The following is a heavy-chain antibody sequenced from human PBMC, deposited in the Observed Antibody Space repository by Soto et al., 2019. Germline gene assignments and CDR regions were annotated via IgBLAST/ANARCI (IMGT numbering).Heavy chain of an antibody. J-gene: IGHJ4*02. CDR2: INAGNGNT. CDR1: GYTFTSHA. D-gene: IGHD1-26*01. CDR3: ARGGSGETTSYPDN. V-gene: IGHV1-3*01. Sequence: GASLKVSCKASGYTFTSHAMHWVRQAPGQRLEWMGWINAGNGNTKYSQKIQGRVTITRDTSASTAYMELSSLRSEDTAVYYCARGGSGETTSYPDNWGQGTLVTVSS.